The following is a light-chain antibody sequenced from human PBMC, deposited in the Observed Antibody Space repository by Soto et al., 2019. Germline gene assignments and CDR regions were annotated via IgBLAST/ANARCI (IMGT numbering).Light chain of an antibody. V-gene: IGKV1-5*03. CDR3: QRYPSLPLIT. CDR2: KAS. CDR1: QTISSW. Sequence: THFASSRTASVRKSVTCTNLASQTISSWLAWYQQKPGKAPKLLIYKASTLKSGVPSRFSGSGSGTEFTLTISRLQLDDFPTYCCQRYPSLPLITFAQGTRLEIK. J-gene: IGKJ5*01.